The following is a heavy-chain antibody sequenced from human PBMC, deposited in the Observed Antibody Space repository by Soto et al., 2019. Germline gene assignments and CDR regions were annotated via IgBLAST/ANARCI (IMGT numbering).Heavy chain of an antibody. D-gene: IGHD2-2*01. CDR2: INPNSGGT. V-gene: IGHV1-2*04. CDR1: GYTFTSYG. Sequence: ASVKVSCKASGYTFTSYGISWVRQAPGQGLEWMGWINPNSGGTNYAQKFQGWVTMTRDTSISTAYMELSRLRSDDTAVYYCAKDRTDIVVVPAAAFDYWGQGTLVTVSS. J-gene: IGHJ4*02. CDR3: AKDRTDIVVVPAAAFDY.